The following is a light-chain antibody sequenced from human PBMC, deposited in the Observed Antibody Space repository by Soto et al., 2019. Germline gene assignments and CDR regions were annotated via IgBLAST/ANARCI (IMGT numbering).Light chain of an antibody. CDR1: SSDVGYYNY. CDR3: CSYAGSFSYV. V-gene: IGLV2-11*01. J-gene: IGLJ1*01. CDR2: DVS. Sequence: QSVLAQPRSVSGSPGQSVTISCTGTSSDVGYYNYVSWYQHHPGKAPKLVIYDVSKRPSGVPDRFSGSKSGNTASLTISGLQAEVEADYYCCSYAGSFSYVFGTVTKVTV.